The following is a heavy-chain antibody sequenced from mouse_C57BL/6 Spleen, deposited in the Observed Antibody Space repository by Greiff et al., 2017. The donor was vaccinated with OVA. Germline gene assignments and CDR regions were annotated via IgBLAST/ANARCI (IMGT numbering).Heavy chain of an antibody. Sequence: QVQLQQPGAELVKPGASVKLSCKASGYTFTSYWMHWVKQRPGQGLEWIGMIHPNSGSTNYNEKFKSKATLTVDKSSSTAYMQLSSLTSEDSAVYYCARRDYDGYYWYCDVWGTGTTVTVSS. D-gene: IGHD2-3*01. J-gene: IGHJ1*03. V-gene: IGHV1-64*01. CDR3: ARRDYDGYYWYCDV. CDR2: IHPNSGST. CDR1: GYTFTSYW.